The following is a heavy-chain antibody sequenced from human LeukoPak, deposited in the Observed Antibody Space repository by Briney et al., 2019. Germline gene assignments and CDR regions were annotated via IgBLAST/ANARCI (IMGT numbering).Heavy chain of an antibody. CDR3: ARDSESGWSDY. Sequence: GGSLRLSCAAPGFTFSSYEMNWVRQAPGKGLAWVSYISSSGSTIYYADSVKGRFTISRDNAKNSLYLQMNSLRAEDTAVYYCARDSESGWSDYWGQGTLVTVSS. CDR2: ISSSGSTI. V-gene: IGHV3-48*03. D-gene: IGHD6-19*01. CDR1: GFTFSSYE. J-gene: IGHJ4*02.